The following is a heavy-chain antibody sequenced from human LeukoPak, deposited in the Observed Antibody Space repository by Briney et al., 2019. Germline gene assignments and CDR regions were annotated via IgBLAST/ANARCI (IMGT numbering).Heavy chain of an antibody. J-gene: IGHJ4*02. Sequence: PGGSLRLSCAASGFTFSSYSMNWVRQAPGKGLEWVSSISSSSSYIYYADSVRGRFTISRDNAKNSLYLQMNGLRAEDTAVYYCARGQLWFGERSPPLWGQGTLVTVSS. V-gene: IGHV3-21*01. CDR1: GFTFSSYS. CDR3: ARGQLWFGERSPPL. CDR2: ISSSSSYI. D-gene: IGHD3-10*01.